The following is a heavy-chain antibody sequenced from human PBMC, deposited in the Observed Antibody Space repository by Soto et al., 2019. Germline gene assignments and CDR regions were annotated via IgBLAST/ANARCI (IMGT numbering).Heavy chain of an antibody. CDR1: GFTFSSYG. D-gene: IGHD3-3*01. CDR2: ISYDGSNK. J-gene: IGHJ6*02. CDR3: AKDSTLGFFGVDTNYGMDV. V-gene: IGHV3-30*18. Sequence: PGGSLRLSCAASGFTFSSYGMHWVRQAPGKGLEWVAVISYDGSNKYYADSVKGRFTISRDNSKNTLYLQMNSLRAEDTAVYYCAKDSTLGFFGVDTNYGMDVWGQGTTVTVSS.